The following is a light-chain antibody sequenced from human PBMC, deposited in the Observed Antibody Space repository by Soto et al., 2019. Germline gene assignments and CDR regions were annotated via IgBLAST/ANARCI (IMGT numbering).Light chain of an antibody. V-gene: IGKV3-20*01. CDR3: QQFGSLPYT. CDR1: QNVNNHY. Sequence: ENVLTQSPGTLSLSPGERATLSCRASQNVNNHYLAWYQHKPGQAPRLLIYGASRRAAAIPDMFSASGSGTDFTLSISRLEPEDFAVYYCQQFGSLPYTFGQGTKLEI. J-gene: IGKJ2*01. CDR2: GAS.